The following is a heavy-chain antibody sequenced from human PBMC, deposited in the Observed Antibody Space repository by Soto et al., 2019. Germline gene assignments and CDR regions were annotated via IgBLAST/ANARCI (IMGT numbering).Heavy chain of an antibody. CDR3: ARDLWLGEKTAGHYYYAMDV. J-gene: IGHJ6*02. D-gene: IGHD3-10*01. V-gene: IGHV4-31*03. CDR2: IYSSGST. CDR1: GASISSGGYY. Sequence: TSETLSLTCTVSGASISSGGYYWSWIRQRPGQGLEWMGYIYSSGSTYYHPSLKSRLTISVDTSRSQFSLRLSSVTAADTAVYYCARDLWLGEKTAGHYYYAMDVWGQGTTVTVSS.